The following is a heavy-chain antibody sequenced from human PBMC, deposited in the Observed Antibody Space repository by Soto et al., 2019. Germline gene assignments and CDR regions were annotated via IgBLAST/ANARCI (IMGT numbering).Heavy chain of an antibody. V-gene: IGHV1-18*01. Sequence: QVQLVQSGAEVKKPGASVKVSCKASGYTFTSYGISWVRQAPGQGLEWMGWISAYNGNTNHAQKLQGRVTMTTDTPTSTAYMELRSLRPDDTAVYYCARESISSCHAYWGQGTLGTVSS. CDR2: ISAYNGNT. CDR1: GYTFTSYG. D-gene: IGHD2-2*01. J-gene: IGHJ4*02. CDR3: ARESISSCHAY.